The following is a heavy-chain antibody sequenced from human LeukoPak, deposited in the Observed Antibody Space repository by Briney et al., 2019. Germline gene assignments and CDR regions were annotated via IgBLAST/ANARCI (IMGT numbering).Heavy chain of an antibody. D-gene: IGHD5-18*01. CDR1: GFTFSSYG. CDR2: ISYDGSNK. Sequence: QTGGSLRLSCAASGFTFSSYGMHWVRQAPGKGLEWVAVISYDGSNKYYADSVKGRFTISRDNSKNTLYLQMNSLRAGDTAVYYCAKDVIRGYSYGALDYWGQGTLVTVSS. CDR3: AKDVIRGYSYGALDY. J-gene: IGHJ4*02. V-gene: IGHV3-30*18.